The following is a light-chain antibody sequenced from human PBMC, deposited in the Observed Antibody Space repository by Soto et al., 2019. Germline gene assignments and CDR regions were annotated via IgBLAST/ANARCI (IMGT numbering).Light chain of an antibody. V-gene: IGLV2-8*01. Sequence: QSALTQPPSASGSPGQSVTISCTGTSSDVGGYNYVSWYQQHPGKAPKLMIYEVYKRPSGVPDRFSGSKSGNTASLTVSGLQAEDEADYYCCSYVGSDTYVIFGGGTKLTVL. CDR3: CSYVGSDTYVI. CDR1: SSDVGGYNY. CDR2: EVY. J-gene: IGLJ2*01.